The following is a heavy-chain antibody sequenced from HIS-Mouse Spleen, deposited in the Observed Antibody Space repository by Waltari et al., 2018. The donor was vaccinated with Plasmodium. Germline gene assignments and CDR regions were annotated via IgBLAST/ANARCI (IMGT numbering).Heavy chain of an antibody. V-gene: IGHV3-7*01. CDR2: IKKYGSVK. CDR1: GFTFSSYW. CDR3: ASSWYWYFDL. Sequence: EVQLVESGGGLVQPGGSLRLSCAASGFTFSSYWMSWVRQAPGKGLELVANIKKYGSVKYYVDSVMGRFTISRDNAKNSLDLQMNSLRAEDTAVYYCASSWYWYFDLWGRGTLVTVSA. J-gene: IGHJ2*01. D-gene: IGHD6-13*01.